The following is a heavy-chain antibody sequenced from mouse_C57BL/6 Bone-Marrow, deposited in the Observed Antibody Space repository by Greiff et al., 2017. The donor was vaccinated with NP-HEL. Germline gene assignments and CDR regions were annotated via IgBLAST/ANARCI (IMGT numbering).Heavy chain of an antibody. V-gene: IGHV1-82*01. CDR3: AAVYSNLWYFDV. Sequence: VQLQQSGPELVKPGASVKISCKASGYAFSSSWMNWVKQRPGKGLEWIGRIYPGDGDTNYNGKFKGKATLTADKSSSTAYMQLSSLTSEDSAVYFCAAVYSNLWYFDVWGTGTTVTVSS. CDR1: GYAFSSSW. CDR2: IYPGDGDT. J-gene: IGHJ1*03. D-gene: IGHD2-5*01.